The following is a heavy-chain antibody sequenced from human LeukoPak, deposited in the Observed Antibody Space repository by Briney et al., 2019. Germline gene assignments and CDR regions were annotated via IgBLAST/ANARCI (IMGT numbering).Heavy chain of an antibody. CDR3: DDY. CDR1: GGSFSGYY. Sequence: SETLSLTCAVYGGSFSGYYWSWIRQPPGKGLEWIGEINHSGSTNYNPSLKSRVTISVDTSKNQFSLKLASRNYDFWSGYYRDDYWGQGTLVTVSS. V-gene: IGHV4-34*06. D-gene: IGHD3-3*01. J-gene: IGHJ4*02. CDR2: INHSGST.